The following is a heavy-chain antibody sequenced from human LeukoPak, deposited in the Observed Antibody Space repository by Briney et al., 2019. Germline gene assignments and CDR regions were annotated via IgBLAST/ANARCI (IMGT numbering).Heavy chain of an antibody. CDR3: ARDIAVVTGWFDP. CDR1: AFTFSSFA. J-gene: IGHJ5*02. CDR2: ISGSGGTT. D-gene: IGHD2-21*02. Sequence: GGSLRLSCAASAFTFSSFAMSWVRQAPGKGLEWVSVISGSGGTTYYADSLKGRFTISRDNSKNTLYLQMNSLRAEDTAVYYCARDIAVVTGWFDPWGQGTLVTVSS. V-gene: IGHV3-23*01.